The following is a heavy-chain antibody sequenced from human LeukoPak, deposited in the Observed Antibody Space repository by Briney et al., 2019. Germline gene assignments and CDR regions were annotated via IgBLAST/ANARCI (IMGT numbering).Heavy chain of an antibody. D-gene: IGHD1-26*01. CDR3: ARLPWDRKMGFDP. CDR1: GGSISSGDYY. CDR2: IYYSGST. J-gene: IGHJ5*02. V-gene: IGHV4-30-4*01. Sequence: SQTLSLTCTVSGGSISSGDYYWSWIRQPPGQGLEWIGYIYYSGSTYYNPSLKSRVTISVDTSKNQFSLKLSSVTAADTAVYYCARLPWDRKMGFDPWGQGTLVTVSS.